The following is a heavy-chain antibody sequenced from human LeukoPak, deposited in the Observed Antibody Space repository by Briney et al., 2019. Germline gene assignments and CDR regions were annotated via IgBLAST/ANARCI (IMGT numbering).Heavy chain of an antibody. CDR2: ISSSGSTI. D-gene: IGHD6-13*01. CDR1: GFTFSSYE. J-gene: IGHJ4*02. CDR3: AKRGYSSSWYGNCFDY. V-gene: IGHV3-48*03. Sequence: GGSLRLSCAASGFTFSSYEMNWVRQAPGKGLEWVSYISSSGSTIYYADSVKGRSTISRDNSKNTLYLQMNSLRAEDTAVYYCAKRGYSSSWYGNCFDYWGQGTLVTVSS.